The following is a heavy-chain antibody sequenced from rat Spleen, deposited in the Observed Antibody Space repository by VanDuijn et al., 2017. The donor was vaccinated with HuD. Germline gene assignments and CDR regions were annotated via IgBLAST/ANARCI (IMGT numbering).Heavy chain of an antibody. J-gene: IGHJ3*01. CDR1: GFSLISNS. CDR2: IWTGGST. CDR3: TSPFRWFAY. V-gene: IGHV2-1*01. Sequence: QVQLKESGPGLVQPSQTLSLICTVSGFSLISNSVHWVRQPPGKGLEWMGVIWTGGSTAYNSLLKSRLSISRDISKSQVFLKMNSLQTEDTAIYFCTSPFRWFAYWGQGTLVTVSS.